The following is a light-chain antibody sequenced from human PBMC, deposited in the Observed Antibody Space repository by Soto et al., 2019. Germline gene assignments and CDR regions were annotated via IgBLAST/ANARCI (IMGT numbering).Light chain of an antibody. V-gene: IGKV3-15*01. Sequence: EIVMTQSPATLSVSPGERATLSCRASQSVSSNLAWYQQKPGQAPRLLIYGASTRATGIPVRFSGSGSGTALTLTISSLQSEVFAVYYCQQYHNWPPWTFGQGTKVEIK. CDR2: GAS. CDR3: QQYHNWPPWT. CDR1: QSVSSN. J-gene: IGKJ1*01.